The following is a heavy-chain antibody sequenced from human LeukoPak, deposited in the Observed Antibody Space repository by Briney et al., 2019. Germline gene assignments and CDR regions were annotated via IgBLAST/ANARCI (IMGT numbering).Heavy chain of an antibody. D-gene: IGHD6-13*01. J-gene: IGHJ4*02. V-gene: IGHV3-30*03. CDR1: GFTFSSYG. Sequence: GGSLRLSCVASGFTFSSYGIHWVRQAPGKGLEWVAVVSSDGSIKYNADSVKGRFTISRDASKNTVYLQMNSLGAEDTAFYYCARGYSSSWLGYFDYWGQGTLVTVSS. CDR3: ARGYSSSWLGYFDY. CDR2: VSSDGSIK.